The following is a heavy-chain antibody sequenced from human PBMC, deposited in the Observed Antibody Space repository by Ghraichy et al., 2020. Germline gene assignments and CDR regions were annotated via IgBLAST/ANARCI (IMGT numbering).Heavy chain of an antibody. CDR2: IYYSGST. J-gene: IGHJ4*02. CDR3: ASFVRGFGNSRDHN. CDR1: GGSVSRSSYY. D-gene: IGHD3-10*01. Sequence: ESLNISCTVSGGSVSRSSYYWAWIRQPPGKGLEWIGSIYYSGSTKYHPSLKSRVTMSVDTFKNQFSLKLSSVTAADTAVYYCASFVRGFGNSRDHNWGQGTLVIVSS. V-gene: IGHV4-39*01.